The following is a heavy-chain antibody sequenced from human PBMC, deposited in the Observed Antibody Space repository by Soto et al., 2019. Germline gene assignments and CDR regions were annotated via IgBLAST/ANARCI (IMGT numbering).Heavy chain of an antibody. CDR3: ARDGGRHSGGIDY. J-gene: IGHJ4*02. CDR1: GGTFSSYS. V-gene: IGHV1-69*01. D-gene: IGHD1-26*01. CDR2: IIPIFGTA. Sequence: QVQLVQSGAEVKKPGSSVKVSCKASGGTFSSYSINWVRQAPGQGLEWMGEIIPIFGTANYAQKFQGRVTITAEGSTSTAYMELSSLRSEDAAVYYCARDGGRHSGGIDYWGQGTLVTVSS.